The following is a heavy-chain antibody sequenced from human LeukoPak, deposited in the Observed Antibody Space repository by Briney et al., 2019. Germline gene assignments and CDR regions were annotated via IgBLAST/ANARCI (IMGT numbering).Heavy chain of an antibody. CDR1: GYTFTGYY. CDR3: ARGERGVIVYDGDY. J-gene: IGHJ4*02. V-gene: IGHV1-2*06. CDR2: INPNSGGT. D-gene: IGHD3-10*01. Sequence: ASVKVSCKASGYTFTGYYMHWVRQAPGQGLEWMGRINPNSGGTNYAQKFQGRVTMTRDTSISAAYMELSRLRSDDTAVYYCARGERGVIVYDGDYRGQGTLVTVSS.